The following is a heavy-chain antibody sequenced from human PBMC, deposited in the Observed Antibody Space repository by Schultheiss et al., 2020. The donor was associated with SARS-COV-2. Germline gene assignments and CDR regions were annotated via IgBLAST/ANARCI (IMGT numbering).Heavy chain of an antibody. Sequence: GGSLRLSCAASGFTFSRSAMGWVRQAPGKGLEWVSGISGSGGSTYYADSVKGRFTISRDNSKNTLYLQMNSLRAEDTAVYYCARELWFGELEYYYYGMDVWGQGTTVTVSS. D-gene: IGHD3-10*01. CDR1: GFTFSRSA. CDR3: ARELWFGELEYYYYGMDV. V-gene: IGHV3-23*01. CDR2: ISGSGGST. J-gene: IGHJ6*02.